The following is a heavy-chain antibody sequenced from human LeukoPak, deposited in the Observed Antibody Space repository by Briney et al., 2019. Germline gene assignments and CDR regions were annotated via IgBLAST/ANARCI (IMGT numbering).Heavy chain of an antibody. CDR3: AKVLGGYSYGYDAFDI. J-gene: IGHJ3*02. CDR1: GFTFSSYG. D-gene: IGHD5-18*01. Sequence: GGSLRLSCAASGFTFSSYGMHWVRQAPGKGLEWVAVISYDGSNKYYADSVKGRFTISRDNPKNTLYLQMNSLRAEDTAVYYCAKVLGGYSYGYDAFDIWGQGTMVTVSS. CDR2: ISYDGSNK. V-gene: IGHV3-30*18.